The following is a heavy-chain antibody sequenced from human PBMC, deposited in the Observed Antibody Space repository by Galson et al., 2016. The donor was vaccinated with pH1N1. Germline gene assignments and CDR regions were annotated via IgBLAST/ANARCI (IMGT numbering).Heavy chain of an antibody. CDR2: IYSGSDT. CDR3: ARDTGA. J-gene: IGHJ5*02. D-gene: IGHD7-27*01. Sequence: SLRLSCAASGVTVSNNYMSWVRQAPGKGLEWVSCIYSGSDTYYADSVKGRFTVSRDSSKNTVYLQMNSLRAEDTAVYYCARDTGAWGQGTPVTVSS. CDR1: GVTVSNNY. V-gene: IGHV3-53*01.